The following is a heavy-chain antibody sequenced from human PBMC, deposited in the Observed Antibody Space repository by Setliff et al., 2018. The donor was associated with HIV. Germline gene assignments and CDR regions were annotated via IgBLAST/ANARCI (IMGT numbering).Heavy chain of an antibody. CDR1: GGSISSDNW. J-gene: IGHJ5*02. V-gene: IGHV4-4*02. CDR3: ARDAPTVYANGWFDP. D-gene: IGHD2-8*01. Sequence: SETLSLTCAVSGGSISSDNWWTWVRQPPGKGLEWIGEIYHSEYTNYNASLKSRVTISVDTSKNQFSLKLSSVTAADTAVYYCARDAPTVYANGWFDPWGQGTLVTVSS. CDR2: IYHSEYT.